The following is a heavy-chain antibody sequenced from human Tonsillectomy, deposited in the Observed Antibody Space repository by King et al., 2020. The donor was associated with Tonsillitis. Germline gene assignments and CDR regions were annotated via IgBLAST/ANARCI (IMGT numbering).Heavy chain of an antibody. Sequence: VQLVESGGGLVEPGRSLRLSCAASGFTFDDYAMHWVRQAPGKGLEWVSGISWNSGSIGYADSVKGRFTISRDNAKKSLDLQMNSLRAEDTALYYCAKDLRYGSGSGFDYWGQGTLVTVSS. CDR2: ISWNSGSI. CDR3: AKDLRYGSGSGFDY. V-gene: IGHV3-9*01. D-gene: IGHD3-10*01. CDR1: GFTFDDYA. J-gene: IGHJ4*02.